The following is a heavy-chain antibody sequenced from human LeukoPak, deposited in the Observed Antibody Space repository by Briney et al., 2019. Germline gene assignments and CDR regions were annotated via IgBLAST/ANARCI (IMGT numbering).Heavy chain of an antibody. Sequence: PSETLSLTCAVSGGSISSGGYSWSWIRQPPGKGLEWIGYIYHSGSTYYNPSLKSRVTISVDRSKNQFSLKLSSVTAADTAVYYCARDYYGVVVYWGQGTLVTVSS. J-gene: IGHJ4*02. CDR2: IYHSGST. D-gene: IGHD2-21*01. CDR3: ARDYYGVVVY. V-gene: IGHV4-30-2*01. CDR1: GGSISSGGYS.